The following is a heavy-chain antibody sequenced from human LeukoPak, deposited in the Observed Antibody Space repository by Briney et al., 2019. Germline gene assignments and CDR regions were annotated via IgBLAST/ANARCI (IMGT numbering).Heavy chain of an antibody. Sequence: PGGSLRLSCAASGFIFSDYEMYLVRQAPGKGLVWVSRILADGTTTMYADSVKGRFTISRDNAKNTLYLQMNSLRAEDTAAYYCARGNYGFDYWGQGTLVIVSS. CDR3: ARGNYGFDY. D-gene: IGHD1-7*01. CDR2: ILADGTTT. V-gene: IGHV3-74*03. CDR1: GFIFSDYE. J-gene: IGHJ4*02.